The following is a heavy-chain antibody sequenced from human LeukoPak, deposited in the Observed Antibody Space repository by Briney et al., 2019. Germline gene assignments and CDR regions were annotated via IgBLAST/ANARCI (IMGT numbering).Heavy chain of an antibody. J-gene: IGHJ3*02. CDR3: ARVGGSNAFDI. Sequence: GGSLRLSCAASGFTFSSYWVHWVRHAPGKGLVWVSPINSDGSSTSYADSVKGRFTISRDNAKNTLSLQMNSLRAEDMAVYYCARVGGSNAFDIWGQGTMVIVSS. D-gene: IGHD1-26*01. CDR2: INSDGSST. V-gene: IGHV3-74*01. CDR1: GFTFSSYW.